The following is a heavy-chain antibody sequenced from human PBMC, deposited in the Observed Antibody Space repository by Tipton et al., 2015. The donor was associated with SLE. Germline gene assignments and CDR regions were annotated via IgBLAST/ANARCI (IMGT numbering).Heavy chain of an antibody. D-gene: IGHD6-6*01. CDR3: ARLGIAARPGDY. CDR2: IYYSGST. J-gene: IGHJ4*02. V-gene: IGHV4-39*01. CDR1: GGSISSSSYY. Sequence: TLSLTCTVSGGSISSSSYYWGWICQPPGKGLEWIGSIYYSGSTYYNPSLKSRVTISVDTSKNQFSLKLSSVTAADTAVYYCARLGIAARPGDYWGQGTLVTVSS.